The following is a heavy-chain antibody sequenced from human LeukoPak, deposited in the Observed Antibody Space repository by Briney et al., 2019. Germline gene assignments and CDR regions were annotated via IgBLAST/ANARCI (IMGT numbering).Heavy chain of an antibody. CDR2: IYYSGST. CDR3: ARVYCSSVSCSSFYYYGMDV. V-gene: IGHV4-59*01. CDR1: GGSISSYY. D-gene: IGHD2-2*01. J-gene: IGHJ6*02. Sequence: SETLSLTCTVSGGSISSYYWSWIRQPPGKGLEWIGYIYYSGSTNYNPSLKSRVTISVDTSKNQFSLKLSSVTAADTAVYYCARVYCSSVSCSSFYYYGMDVWGPGTTVTVSS.